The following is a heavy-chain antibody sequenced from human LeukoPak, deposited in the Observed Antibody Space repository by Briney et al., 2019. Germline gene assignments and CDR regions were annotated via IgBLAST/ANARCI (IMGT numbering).Heavy chain of an antibody. CDR1: GVTVSSNY. Sequence: GGSLRLSCAATGVTVSSNYISWVRQAPGKGLEWVSVIYSDGRTYYTDSVKGRFTISRDNSKNTLYLQMNSLRAEDTAVYYCARSRAGSGSYFGAFDIWGQGTMVTVSS. V-gene: IGHV3-53*01. J-gene: IGHJ3*02. CDR2: IYSDGRT. CDR3: ARSRAGSGSYFGAFDI. D-gene: IGHD3-10*01.